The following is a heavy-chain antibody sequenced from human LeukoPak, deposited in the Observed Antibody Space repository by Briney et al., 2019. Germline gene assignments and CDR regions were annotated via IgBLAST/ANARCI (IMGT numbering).Heavy chain of an antibody. J-gene: IGHJ4*02. CDR3: AKRHLKTRGYSYGSNDY. V-gene: IGHV3-23*01. CDR1: GFTFRSYA. Sequence: GGSLRLSCAASGFTFRSYAMSWVRQAPGKGLEWVSALSGSGDKTFYADSVKGRFTISRDNSKNTLYLQMNSLRAEDTAVYYCAKRHLKTRGYSYGSNDYWGQGTLVTVSS. D-gene: IGHD5-18*01. CDR2: LSGSGDKT.